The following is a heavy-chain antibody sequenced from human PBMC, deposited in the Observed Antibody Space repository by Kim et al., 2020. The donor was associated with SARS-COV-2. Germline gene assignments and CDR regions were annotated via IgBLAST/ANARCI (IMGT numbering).Heavy chain of an antibody. V-gene: IGHV1-18*01. J-gene: IGHJ6*02. D-gene: IGHD3-3*01. Sequence: ASVKVSCKASGYTFTSYGISWVRQAPGQGLEWMGWISAYNGNTNYAQKLQGRVTMTTDTSTSTAYMELRSLRSDDTAVHYCARDPPAGPLWSGYNQVYGMDVWGQGTTVTVSS. CDR3: ARDPPAGPLWSGYNQVYGMDV. CDR2: ISAYNGNT. CDR1: GYTFTSYG.